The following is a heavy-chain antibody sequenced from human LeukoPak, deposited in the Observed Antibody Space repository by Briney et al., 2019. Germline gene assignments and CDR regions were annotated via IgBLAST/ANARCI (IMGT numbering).Heavy chain of an antibody. D-gene: IGHD2-15*01. Sequence: RGSLTLSRPPSGLTFSSYAMSWVRQAPGRGRNGVSAISDSGNTYHADPVRRRFTISMNSYKHALFLQMNRLSHDGADVYYCPKARVTTCRGVYCFPFEYWGQGTMVSVSS. V-gene: IGHV3-23*01. CDR1: GLTFSSYA. CDR2: ISDSGNT. CDR3: PKARVTTCRGVYCFPFEY. J-gene: IGHJ4*02.